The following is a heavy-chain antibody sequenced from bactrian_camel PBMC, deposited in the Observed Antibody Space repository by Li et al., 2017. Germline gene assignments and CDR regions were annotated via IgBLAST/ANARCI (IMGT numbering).Heavy chain of an antibody. V-gene: IGHV3S57*01. Sequence: VQLVESGGGTVQAGGSLKLSCIVSGLTASNYCMGWGRQAPGKEREFVSNILPDGSTFYRNSVKGRFTISRDNVKNTLYLQMNSLKTEDAAVYYCAASYGGYYRLHYWGKGTQVTVS. CDR1: GLTASNYC. J-gene: IGHJ7*01. D-gene: IGHD2*01. CDR2: ILPDGST.